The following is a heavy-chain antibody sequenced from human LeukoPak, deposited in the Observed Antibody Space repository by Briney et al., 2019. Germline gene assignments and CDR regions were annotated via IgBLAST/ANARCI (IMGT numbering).Heavy chain of an antibody. D-gene: IGHD3-10*01. J-gene: IGHJ4*02. CDR3: RVRGPISRFDY. CDR1: GYTLTELS. CDR2: FDPEDGET. Sequence: ASVKVSCKVSGYTLTELSMHWVRQAPGKGLEWMGGFDPEDGETIYAQKFQGRVTVTEDTSTDTAYMELSSLRSEDTAVYYCRVRGPISRFDYWGQGTLVTVSS. V-gene: IGHV1-24*01.